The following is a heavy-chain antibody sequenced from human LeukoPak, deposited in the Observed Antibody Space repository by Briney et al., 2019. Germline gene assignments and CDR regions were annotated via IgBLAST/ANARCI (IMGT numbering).Heavy chain of an antibody. J-gene: IGHJ3*02. CDR3: ARGYRSAFDI. V-gene: IGHV3-48*03. CDR1: GFTFSSYE. D-gene: IGHD3-16*02. CDR2: ISSSGSTI. Sequence: GGTLRLSCAASGFTFSSYEMYWVRHAPAKGLEWDSYISSSGSTIYYSDSVKGRFTISRDNVKNSLYLQRNSLRAEDTAVYYCARGYRSAFDIWGQGTMVTVSS.